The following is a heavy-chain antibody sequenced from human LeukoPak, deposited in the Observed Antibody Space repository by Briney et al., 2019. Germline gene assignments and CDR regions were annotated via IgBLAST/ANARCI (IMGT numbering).Heavy chain of an antibody. D-gene: IGHD6-19*01. CDR2: IYYSGST. Sequence: SETLSLTCTVSGGSISSSSYYWGWIRQPPGKGLEWIGSIYYSGSTYYNPSLKSRVPISVDTSKNPFSLKLSSVTDADTAVYYCTSGWIDYWGQGTLVTVSS. CDR3: TSGWIDY. V-gene: IGHV4-39*07. CDR1: GGSISSSSYY. J-gene: IGHJ4*02.